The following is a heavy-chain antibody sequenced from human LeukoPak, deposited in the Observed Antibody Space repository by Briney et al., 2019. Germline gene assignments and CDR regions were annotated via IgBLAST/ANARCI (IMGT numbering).Heavy chain of an antibody. CDR2: IYYSGST. CDR3: ARYANSPYYYYAMDA. D-gene: IGHD4/OR15-4a*01. V-gene: IGHV4-59*12. J-gene: IGHJ6*02. CDR1: GGPIIGYY. Sequence: PSETLSLTCTVSGGPIIGYYLSWIRQPPGKGVEWIGSIYYSGSTNYNPSLKSRVAISVETSKNQFSLKLSSVTAADTAVYYCARYANSPYYYYAMDAWGQGTTVTVSS.